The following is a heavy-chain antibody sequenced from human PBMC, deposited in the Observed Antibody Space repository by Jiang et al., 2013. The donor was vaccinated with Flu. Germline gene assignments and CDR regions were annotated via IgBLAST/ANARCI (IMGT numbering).Heavy chain of an antibody. Sequence: SLTCTVSGGSISSGSYYWSWIRQPPGRDWSGLGVSIPWEHQLXPSLKSRVTISVDTSKNQFSLKLSSVTAADTAVYYCAREEVRGYSGYSPFDYWGQGTLVTVSS. D-gene: IGHD5-12*01. CDR3: AREEVRGYSGYSPFDY. J-gene: IGHJ4*02. V-gene: IGHV4-61*02. CDR2: SIPWEH. CDR1: GGSISSGSYY.